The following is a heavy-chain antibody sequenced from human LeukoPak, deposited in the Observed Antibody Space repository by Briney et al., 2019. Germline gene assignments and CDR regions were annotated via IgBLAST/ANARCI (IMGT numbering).Heavy chain of an antibody. D-gene: IGHD2-2*01. J-gene: IGHJ4*02. V-gene: IGHV3-21*01. CDR3: ARERETSSTSCYGV. CDR1: GFTFSSYS. CDR2: ISSSGSYI. Sequence: GSLRLSCAASGFTFSSYSMNWVRQAPGKGLEWVSSISSSGSYIYYADSVKGRFTISRDNAKNSLYLQMNSLRAEDTAVYYCARERETSSTSCYGVWGQGTLVTVSS.